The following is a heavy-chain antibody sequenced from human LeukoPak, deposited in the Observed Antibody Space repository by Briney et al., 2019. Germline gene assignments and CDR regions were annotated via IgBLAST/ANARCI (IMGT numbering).Heavy chain of an antibody. J-gene: IGHJ4*02. D-gene: IGHD6-19*01. CDR2: INHSGST. Sequence: SETLSLTCAVYGGSFSGYYWSWIRQPPGKGLEWIGEINHSGSTNYNPSLKSRVTISVDTSKNQFSLKLSSVTAADTAVYYCARERAVAAPRELSFDYWGQGTLVTVSS. CDR3: ARERAVAAPRELSFDY. V-gene: IGHV4-34*01. CDR1: GGSFSGYY.